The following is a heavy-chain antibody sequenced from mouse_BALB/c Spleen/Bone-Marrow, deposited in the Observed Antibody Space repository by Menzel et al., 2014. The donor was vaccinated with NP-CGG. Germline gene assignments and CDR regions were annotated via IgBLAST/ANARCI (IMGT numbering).Heavy chain of an antibody. CDR3: ARAGYYTLFAY. D-gene: IGHD2-3*01. CDR2: INPNNGGT. CDR1: GFTFXDYN. V-gene: IGHV1-18*01. J-gene: IGHJ3*01. Sequence: VQLKESGPELVKPGASVKIPCKASGFTFXDYNMDWVKQSHGKSLEWIGDINPNNGGTIYNQKFKGKATLTVDKSSSTAYMELRSLTSVDTAVYYCARAGYYTLFAYWGQGTLVTVSA.